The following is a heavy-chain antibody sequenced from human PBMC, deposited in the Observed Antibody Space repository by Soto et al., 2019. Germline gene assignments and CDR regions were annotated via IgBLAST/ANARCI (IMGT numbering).Heavy chain of an antibody. CDR1: GITFSSYS. V-gene: IGHV3-21*01. Sequence: GGSLRLSCSVSGITFSSYSMTWVRQAPGKGLEWVSCISRSSRNIYWADSLKGRFTIPRDNDKNSLYLQMNSLRAEDTAVYYCARDGAYSGSTHDAFDIWGQGTMVTVSS. CDR3: ARDGAYSGSTHDAFDI. D-gene: IGHD1-26*01. J-gene: IGHJ3*02. CDR2: ISRSSRNI.